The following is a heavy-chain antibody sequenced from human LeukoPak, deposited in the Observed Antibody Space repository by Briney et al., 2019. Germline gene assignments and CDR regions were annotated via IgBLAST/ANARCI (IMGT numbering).Heavy chain of an antibody. J-gene: IGHJ6*02. D-gene: IGHD3-9*01. CDR2: IKQDGSEK. CDR1: GFTFSYYW. Sequence: GGSLRLSCAASGFTFSYYWMIWLRHAPGKGLEWVANIKQDGSEKYYVDSVKGRFTISRDNAKSSLYLQMSTLRVEDTAVYYCTRDLMDYDVSTGLHHYYMDVWGQGTTVTVSS. CDR3: TRDLMDYDVSTGLHHYYMDV. V-gene: IGHV3-7*01.